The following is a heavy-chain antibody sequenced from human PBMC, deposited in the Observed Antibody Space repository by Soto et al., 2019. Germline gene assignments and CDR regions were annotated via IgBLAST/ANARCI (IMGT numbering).Heavy chain of an antibody. V-gene: IGHV1-18*01. CDR1: GYTFTSYA. J-gene: IGHJ4*02. CDR2: ISAYNGNT. CDR3: AASRSWHSFSD. D-gene: IGHD6-13*01. Sequence: ASVKVSCKASGYTFTSYAISWVRQAPGQGLEWMGWISAYNGNTNYAQKLQGRVTMNTDTSTSTAYMELRSLRSDDTAVYYCAASRSWHSFSDRGQGTLVTVSA.